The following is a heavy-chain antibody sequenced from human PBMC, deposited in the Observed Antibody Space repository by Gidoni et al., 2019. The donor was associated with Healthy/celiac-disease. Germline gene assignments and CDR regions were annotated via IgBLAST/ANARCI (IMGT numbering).Heavy chain of an antibody. CDR3: ARDLWIFGVESYGMDV. CDR2: ISYDGSNK. J-gene: IGHJ6*02. Sequence: QVQLVESGGGVVQPGRSLRLSCAASGFTFSSYAMHWVRQAPGKGLEWVAVISYDGSNKYYADSVKGRFTISRDNSKNTLYLQMNSLRAEDTAVYYCARDLWIFGVESYGMDVWGQGTTVTVSS. D-gene: IGHD3-3*01. CDR1: GFTFSSYA. V-gene: IGHV3-30*04.